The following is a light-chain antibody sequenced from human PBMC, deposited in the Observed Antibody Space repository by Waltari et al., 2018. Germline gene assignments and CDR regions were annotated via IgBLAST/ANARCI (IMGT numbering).Light chain of an antibody. CDR2: DVS. CDR1: SSDIGGYNY. V-gene: IGLV2-14*03. J-gene: IGLJ2*01. CDR3: SSYIDSSTLEL. Sequence: QSALTQPASVSGSPGQSITISCTGTSSDIGGYNYVSWYQQVPGKAPTLIIYDVSNRPSGVSSRFSVSKSGNTASLTISGLQAEDEANYYCSSYIDSSTLELFGGGTSLTVL.